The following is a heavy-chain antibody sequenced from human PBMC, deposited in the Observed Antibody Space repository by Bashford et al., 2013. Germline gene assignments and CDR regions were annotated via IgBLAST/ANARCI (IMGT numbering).Heavy chain of an antibody. V-gene: IGHV1-24*01. CDR2: FDPEDGIV. CDR3: ARDGIYDERSGRLDL. Sequence: ASVKVSCKVSGYTLTELSMHWVRQAPGKGLEWMGGFDPEDGIVNYAQRLQGRLTITADKSTSTAYMELSSLRSDDTAVYYCARDGIYDERSGRLDLWGRGTLVTVSS. J-gene: IGHJ2*01. CDR1: GYTLTELS. D-gene: IGHD3-22*01.